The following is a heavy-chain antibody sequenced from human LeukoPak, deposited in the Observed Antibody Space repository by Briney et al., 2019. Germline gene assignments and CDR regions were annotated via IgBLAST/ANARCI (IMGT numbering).Heavy chain of an antibody. Sequence: SETLSLTCAVYGGSFSGYYWSWIRQPPGKGLEWIGEINHSGSTNYNPSLKSRVTISVDTSKNQFSLKLSSVTAADTAAYYCARFKALRYFDWSTYYFDYWGQGTLVTVSS. CDR3: ARFKALRYFDWSTYYFDY. J-gene: IGHJ4*02. CDR2: INHSGST. V-gene: IGHV4-34*01. CDR1: GGSFSGYY. D-gene: IGHD3-9*01.